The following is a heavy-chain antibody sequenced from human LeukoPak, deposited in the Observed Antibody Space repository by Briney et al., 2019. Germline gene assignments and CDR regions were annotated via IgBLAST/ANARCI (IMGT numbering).Heavy chain of an antibody. V-gene: IGHV1-2*02. Sequence: GASVTVTCKASGYPFTNSGFNWVRQAPDPGLKWIGWINPNSTDTNFTQKFRGRVTMTGDTSISTAYLDLSRLASDDTGVYYCARGGVAGTSMLGNWFEPWGQGTLVTVSS. CDR2: INPNSTDT. D-gene: IGHD1-14*01. CDR3: ARGGVAGTSMLGNWFEP. CDR1: GYPFTNSG. J-gene: IGHJ5*02.